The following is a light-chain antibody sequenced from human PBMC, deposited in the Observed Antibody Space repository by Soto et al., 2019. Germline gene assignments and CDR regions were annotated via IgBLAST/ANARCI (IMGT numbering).Light chain of an antibody. CDR3: CSYEGTYTSFV. CDR2: DVT. V-gene: IGLV2-11*01. J-gene: IGLJ1*01. CDR1: SSDVGGYNY. Sequence: QSALTQPRSVSGSPGQSVTISCTGSSSDVGGYNYVSWYQQQPGKAPKLLIYDVTIRTSGVSARFSGSKSGNTASLTISGLHAEDDADYFCCSYEGTYTSFVFGTGTKVTVL.